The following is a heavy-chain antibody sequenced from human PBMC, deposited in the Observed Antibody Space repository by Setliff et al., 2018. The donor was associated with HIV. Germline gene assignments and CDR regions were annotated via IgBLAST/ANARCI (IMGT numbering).Heavy chain of an antibody. J-gene: IGHJ6*02. D-gene: IGHD3-10*01. CDR2: IIPIFGTR. V-gene: IGHV1-69*06. Sequence: SVKVSCKASGGTFSSYSINWVRQAPGQGLEWMGGIIPIFGTRDYAQKFQGRVTITADKSTSTAYMELRSLRSEDTAVYYCARLSVRRDYSYGMDVWGQGTTVTVSS. CDR1: GGTFSSYS. CDR3: ARLSVRRDYSYGMDV.